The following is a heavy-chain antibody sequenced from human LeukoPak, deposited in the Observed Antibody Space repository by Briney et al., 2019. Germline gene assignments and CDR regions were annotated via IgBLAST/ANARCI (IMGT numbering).Heavy chain of an antibody. CDR2: INHSGST. D-gene: IGHD3-16*02. Sequence: SETLSLTCAVYGGSSSGYYWSWIRQPPGKGLERIGEINHSGSTNYNPSLKSRVTISVDTSKNQFSLKLSSVTAADTAVYYCARASLWLHSGLDYWGQGTLVTVSS. CDR1: GGSSSGYY. J-gene: IGHJ4*02. V-gene: IGHV4-34*01. CDR3: ARASLWLHSGLDY.